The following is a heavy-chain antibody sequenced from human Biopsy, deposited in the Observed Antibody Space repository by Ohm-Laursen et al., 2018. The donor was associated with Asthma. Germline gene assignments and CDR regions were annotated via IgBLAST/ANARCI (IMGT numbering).Heavy chain of an antibody. D-gene: IGHD6-19*01. J-gene: IGHJ4*02. CDR1: GFTFSSSA. V-gene: IGHV3-23*01. CDR3: AKDFRGIAVAGDRGFDY. CDR2: ITGSGGTT. Sequence: GSLRLSCTASGFTFSSSAMSWVRQAPGKGLERVSAITGSGGTTYYADSVRGRFTISRDNSKSTLFLQMGSLSAEDTAVYHCAKDFRGIAVAGDRGFDYWGQGTLVTVSS.